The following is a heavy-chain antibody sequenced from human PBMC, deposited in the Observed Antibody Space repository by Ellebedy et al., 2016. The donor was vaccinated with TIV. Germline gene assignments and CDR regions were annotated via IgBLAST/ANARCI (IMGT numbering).Heavy chain of an antibody. Sequence: GESLKISCAASGFTFSGSAMHWVRQASGKGLEWVGRIRSKANSYATAYAASVKGRVTISRDDSKNTAYLQMNSLKTEDTAVYYCTSGDGVDVWGQGTTVTVSS. CDR2: IRSKANSYAT. D-gene: IGHD7-27*01. CDR3: TSGDGVDV. J-gene: IGHJ6*02. CDR1: GFTFSGSA. V-gene: IGHV3-73*01.